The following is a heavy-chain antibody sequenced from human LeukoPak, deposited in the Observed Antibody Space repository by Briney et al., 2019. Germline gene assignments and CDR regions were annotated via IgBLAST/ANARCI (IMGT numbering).Heavy chain of an antibody. D-gene: IGHD6-13*01. CDR3: ARVIAAAGTVNWFDP. J-gene: IGHJ5*02. V-gene: IGHV3-11*01. Sequence: PGGSLRLSCAASGFTFSDYYMSWIRQAPGKGLEWVSYISSSGSTIYYADSVKGRFTISRDNAKNSLYLQMNSLRAEDTAVYYCARVIAAAGTVNWFDPWGQGTLVTVSS. CDR2: ISSSGSTI. CDR1: GFTFSDYY.